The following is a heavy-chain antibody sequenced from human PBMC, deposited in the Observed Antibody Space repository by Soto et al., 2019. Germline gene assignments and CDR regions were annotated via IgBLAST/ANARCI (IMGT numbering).Heavy chain of an antibody. CDR3: ASTSGGDTAMVLGAFDI. CDR2: IIPIFGTA. V-gene: IGHV1-69*01. CDR1: GGTFSSYA. Sequence: QVQLVQSGAEVKKPGSSVKVSCKASGGTFSSYAISWVRQAPGQGLEWMGGIIPIFGTANYAQKFQGRVTITADESTSTAYMERSSLRSEVTAVYYCASTSGGDTAMVLGAFDIWGQGTMVTVSS. J-gene: IGHJ3*02. D-gene: IGHD5-18*01.